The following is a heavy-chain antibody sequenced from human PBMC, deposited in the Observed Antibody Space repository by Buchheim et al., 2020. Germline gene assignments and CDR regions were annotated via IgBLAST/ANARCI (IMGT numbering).Heavy chain of an antibody. J-gene: IGHJ5*02. CDR1: GFSVSDYY. D-gene: IGHD2-2*01. CDR3: ARALGYCSTPTCNNWFDP. Sequence: QVQLVESGGGLVQPGGSLRLSCAASGFSVSDYYMICIRRAPGKGLEWVSYITSSGTTIYYADSVKGRFTISRDNTKNQLYLQLNSLRADDTAVYYCARALGYCSTPTCNNWFDPWGQGTL. V-gene: IGHV3-11*01. CDR2: ITSSGTTI.